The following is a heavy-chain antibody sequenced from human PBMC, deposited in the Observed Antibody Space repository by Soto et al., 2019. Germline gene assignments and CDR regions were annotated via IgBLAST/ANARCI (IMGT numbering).Heavy chain of an antibody. J-gene: IGHJ4*02. CDR1: GYAFTKYG. Sequence: QGQLEQSGAEVKRPGASVKVSCKASGYAFTKYGISWVQQAPGQGLEWMGWITVNSGNTKYAQKIQGRVTMSTDTSTSTAYMELRSLRYDDTAVYFCARGLGGGYYYLDYLGQGTLVTVSS. V-gene: IGHV1-18*01. CDR3: ARGLGGGYYYLDY. D-gene: IGHD1-26*01. CDR2: ITVNSGNT.